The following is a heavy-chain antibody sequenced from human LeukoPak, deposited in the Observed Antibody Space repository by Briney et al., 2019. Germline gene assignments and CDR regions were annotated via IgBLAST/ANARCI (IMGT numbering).Heavy chain of an antibody. CDR3: AKRGLAAALFR. V-gene: IGHV3-21*04. D-gene: IGHD6-13*01. J-gene: IGHJ4*02. CDR2: ISSSGSYI. CDR1: RFTFSSYS. Sequence: PGGSLRLSCEASRFTFSSYSMNWVGQAPGKGLEWVSSISSSGSYIYYADSVKGRFTISRDNARNSLFLQMNRLRAEDTAVYYCAKRGLAAALFRWGQGTLVTVSS.